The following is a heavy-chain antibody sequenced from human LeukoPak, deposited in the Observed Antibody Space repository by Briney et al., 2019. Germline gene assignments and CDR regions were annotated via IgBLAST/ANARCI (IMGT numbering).Heavy chain of an antibody. CDR2: ISTYSGTT. D-gene: IGHD1-26*01. CDR3: ARSGGYYFYMDV. V-gene: IGHV1-18*01. J-gene: IGHJ6*03. CDR1: GYTFSNSD. Sequence: ASVKVSCKASGYTFSNSDISWMRQAPGQGLEWMGWISTYSGTTNYAHNLQGRLTMTTDTSTSTAYMELRNLKSDDTAVYYCARSGGYYFYMDVWGKGTTVTVSS.